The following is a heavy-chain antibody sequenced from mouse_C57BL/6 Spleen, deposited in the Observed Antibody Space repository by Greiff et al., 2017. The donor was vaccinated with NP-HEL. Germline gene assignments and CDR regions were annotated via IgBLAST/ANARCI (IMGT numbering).Heavy chain of an antibody. Sequence: VQLQQSGPELVKPGASVKISCKASGYTFTDYYMNWVKQSHGKSLEWIGDINPNNGGTSYNQKFKGKATLTVDKSSSTAYMELRSLTSEDSAVYYCAREPYYYGSSPYAMDYWGQGTSVTVSS. CDR1: GYTFTDYY. J-gene: IGHJ4*01. D-gene: IGHD1-1*01. CDR2: INPNNGGT. V-gene: IGHV1-26*01. CDR3: AREPYYYGSSPYAMDY.